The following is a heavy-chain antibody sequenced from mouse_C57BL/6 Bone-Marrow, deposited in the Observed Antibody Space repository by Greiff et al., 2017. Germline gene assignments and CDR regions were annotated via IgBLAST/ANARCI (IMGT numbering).Heavy chain of an antibody. J-gene: IGHJ1*03. D-gene: IGHD2-4*01. CDR1: GFNIKNTY. V-gene: IGHV14-3*01. CDR3: AFYYDYDDWYCDV. CDR2: IDPANGNT. Sequence: VQLQQSVAELVRPGASVKSSCTASGFNIKNTYMHWVKQRPEQGLEWIGRIDPANGNTKYAPKLQGKATITADTSSNTAYLQLSSLTSEDTAIYYCAFYYDYDDWYCDVWGTGTTVTVSS.